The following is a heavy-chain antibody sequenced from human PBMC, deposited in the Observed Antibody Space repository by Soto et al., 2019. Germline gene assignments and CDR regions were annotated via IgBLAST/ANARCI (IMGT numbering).Heavy chain of an antibody. CDR3: AKDAGSTEYFFAS. CDR2: ISHDGSNT. Sequence: QVQVVESGGGVVQPGRSLRLSCAASGFTFRTYAMHWVRQAPGKGLEWVAVISHDGSNTDYGYSVKGRFTISRDNSKSTLSLQMNSLRPEDTGVYYCAKDAGSTEYFFASWGQGTLVSVSS. CDR1: GFTFRTYA. V-gene: IGHV3-30*18. J-gene: IGHJ4*02.